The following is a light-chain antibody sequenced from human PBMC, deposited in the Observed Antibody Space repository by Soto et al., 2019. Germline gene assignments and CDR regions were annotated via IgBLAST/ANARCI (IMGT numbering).Light chain of an antibody. CDR1: QSVSSN. V-gene: IGKV3-20*01. CDR3: QQYGTSPPIT. Sequence: IVLTQSPATLSVSPGERATLSCRASQSVSSNLAWHQQRPGQAPRLLIYGASTRATGTPDRFSGSGSGTDFTLTISRLEPEDFAVYYCQQYGTSPPITFGQGTRLEIK. CDR2: GAS. J-gene: IGKJ5*01.